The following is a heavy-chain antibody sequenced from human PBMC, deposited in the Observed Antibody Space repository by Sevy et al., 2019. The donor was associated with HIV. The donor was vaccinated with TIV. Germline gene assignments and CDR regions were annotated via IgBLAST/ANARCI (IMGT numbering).Heavy chain of an antibody. Sequence: SETLSLTCTVSGDSISNKYWSWIRQPPGKGLEWIGYFSQSGTTNYNPHLKRGITISEDTSKNQFSLKLTSVTAEDTAVYYCTRTLMFPIRNFRNIQFDYWGQGILVTVSS. V-gene: IGHV4-59*01. CDR3: TRTLMFPIRNFRNIQFDY. CDR1: GDSISNKY. CDR2: FSQSGTT. D-gene: IGHD2-2*02. J-gene: IGHJ4*02.